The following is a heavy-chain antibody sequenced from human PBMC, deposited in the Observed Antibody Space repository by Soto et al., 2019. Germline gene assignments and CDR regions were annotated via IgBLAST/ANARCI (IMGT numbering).Heavy chain of an antibody. CDR1: GGSIASDNW. D-gene: IGHD6-13*01. CDR3: ASLQVPGNFDY. Sequence: XGTLSLTCTFSGGSIASDNWWTCVRQPPGRGLEWIGEMYHSGTTNYSPSLKSRVTILIDESKNQFSLKLTSVTAADTAMYFCASLQVPGNFDYWGQGTLVTVSS. V-gene: IGHV4-4*01. J-gene: IGHJ4*02. CDR2: MYHSGTT.